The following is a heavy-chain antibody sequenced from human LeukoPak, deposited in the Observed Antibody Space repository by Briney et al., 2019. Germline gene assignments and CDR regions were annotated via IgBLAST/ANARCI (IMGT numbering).Heavy chain of an antibody. CDR1: GYTFTGYY. V-gene: IGHV1-2*02. J-gene: IGHJ4*02. CDR3: ARSPDILTGENFDY. Sequence: ASVNLSRKPSGYTFTGYYMHCVRQAPGQGLEWMGWINPKSGGTNEAQKFHDRVTMTRDTSIRTAYMEVSRLRSDDTAVYYCARSPDILTGENFDYWGEGALVTVSS. CDR2: INPKSGGT. D-gene: IGHD3-9*01.